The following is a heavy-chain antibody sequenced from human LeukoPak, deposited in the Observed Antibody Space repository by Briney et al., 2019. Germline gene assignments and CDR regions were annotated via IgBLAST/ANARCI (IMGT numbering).Heavy chain of an antibody. Sequence: PSETLSLTCTVSGGSISSYYWGWIRQPPGKGLEWIGEINHSGSTNYNPSLKSRVTISVDTSKNQFSLKLSSVTAADTAVYYCARIHGDSHDAFDIWGQGTMVTVSS. D-gene: IGHD4-17*01. V-gene: IGHV4-34*01. CDR1: GGSISSYY. CDR3: ARIHGDSHDAFDI. J-gene: IGHJ3*02. CDR2: INHSGST.